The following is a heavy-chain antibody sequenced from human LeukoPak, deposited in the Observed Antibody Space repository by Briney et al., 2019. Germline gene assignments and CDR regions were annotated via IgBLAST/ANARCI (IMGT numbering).Heavy chain of an antibody. Sequence: GASLKISCKGSGYSFTSYWIGWVRQMPGKGLEWMGIIFPGDSDTIYSPSFQGQVTISADKSISTAYLQWSSLKASDTAMYYCAREVGGRWLHHYFDYWGQGTLVTVSS. D-gene: IGHD5-24*01. CDR2: IFPGDSDT. CDR3: AREVGGRWLHHYFDY. CDR1: GYSFTSYW. J-gene: IGHJ4*02. V-gene: IGHV5-51*01.